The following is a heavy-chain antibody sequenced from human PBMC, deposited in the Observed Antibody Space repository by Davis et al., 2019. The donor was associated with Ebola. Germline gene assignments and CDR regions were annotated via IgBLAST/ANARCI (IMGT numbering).Heavy chain of an antibody. CDR1: GGSFSGYY. D-gene: IGHD6-25*01. CDR3: ARGSSVYGMDV. J-gene: IGHJ6*02. CDR2: INHSGST. Sequence: PGGSLRLSCAVYGGSFSGYYWSWTRQLPGKGLEWIGEINHSGSTNYNPSLKSRVTISVDTSKNQFSLKLSSVTAADTAVYYCARGSSVYGMDVWGQGTTVTVSS. V-gene: IGHV4-34*01.